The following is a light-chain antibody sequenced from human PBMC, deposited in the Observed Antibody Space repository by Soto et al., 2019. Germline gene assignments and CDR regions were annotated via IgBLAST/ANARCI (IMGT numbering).Light chain of an antibody. CDR2: DVS. CDR3: SSYTSSSTLVV. J-gene: IGLJ2*01. Sequence: QSALTQPASVSGSPGQSITISCTGTSSDVGGYNHVSWYQQHPGKVPKLIIYDVSNRPSGVSSRFSGSKSGNTASLTISGLQAEDEADYYCSSYTSSSTLVVFGGGTQLTVL. V-gene: IGLV2-14*01. CDR1: SSDVGGYNH.